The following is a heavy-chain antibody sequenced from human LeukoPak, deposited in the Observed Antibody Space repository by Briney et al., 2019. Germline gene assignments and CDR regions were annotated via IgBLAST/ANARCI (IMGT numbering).Heavy chain of an antibody. Sequence: GGSLRLSCAASGFNFRDYDMTWVRQAPGKGLEWIASISASGATTNYADSVRGRFTISRDNSNKVTYLRMNSLRAENTAVFYCARSINYSNYLLDSWGQGTRVTVSS. D-gene: IGHD4-11*01. CDR3: ARSINYSNYLLDS. CDR2: ISASGATT. J-gene: IGHJ4*02. V-gene: IGHV3-23*01. CDR1: GFNFRDYD.